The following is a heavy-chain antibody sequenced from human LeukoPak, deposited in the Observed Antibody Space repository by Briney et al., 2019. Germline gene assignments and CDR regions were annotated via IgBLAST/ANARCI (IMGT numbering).Heavy chain of an antibody. CDR2: INWNGGST. D-gene: IGHD1-26*01. CDR3: AKSGSYASFFDY. J-gene: IGHJ4*02. V-gene: IGHV3-20*04. Sequence: GGSLRLSCAASGFTFDDYGMSWVRQAPGKGLEWVSGINWNGGSTGYADSVKGRFTISRDNAKNSLYLQMNSLRAEDTALYYCAKSGSYASFFDYWDQGTLVTVSS. CDR1: GFTFDDYG.